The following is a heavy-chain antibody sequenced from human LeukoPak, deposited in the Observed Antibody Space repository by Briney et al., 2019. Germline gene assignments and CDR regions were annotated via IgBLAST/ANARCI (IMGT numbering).Heavy chain of an antibody. Sequence: GSLRLSCAASGFTFSSYGMHWVRQAPGKGLEWVSAISGSGGSTYYADSVKGRFTISRDNSKNTLYLQMNSLRAEDTAVYYCAKDLSGGYYYAFDYWGQGTLVTVSS. V-gene: IGHV3-23*01. J-gene: IGHJ4*02. CDR2: ISGSGGST. D-gene: IGHD3-22*01. CDR1: GFTFSSYG. CDR3: AKDLSGGYYYAFDY.